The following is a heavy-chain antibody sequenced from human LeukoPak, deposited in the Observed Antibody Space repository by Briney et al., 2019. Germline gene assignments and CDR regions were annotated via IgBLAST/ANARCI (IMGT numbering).Heavy chain of an antibody. V-gene: IGHV4-39*01. CDR1: GGSISSSGYY. CDR3: ARHEYSGSYYGLSWFDP. J-gene: IGHJ5*02. D-gene: IGHD1-26*01. CDR2: IYYSGST. Sequence: TPSETLSLTCTVSGGSISSSGYYWGWIRQPPGKGLEWIARIYYSGSTYYNPSLKSRFTISVDTSKNQLSLKLSSLNAADTAVYYWARHEYSGSYYGLSWFDPWGQGTLVTVSS.